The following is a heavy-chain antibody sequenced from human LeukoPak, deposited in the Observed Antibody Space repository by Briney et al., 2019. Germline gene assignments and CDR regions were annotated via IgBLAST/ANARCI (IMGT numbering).Heavy chain of an antibody. V-gene: IGHV3-11*06. CDR3: ARGSYPFYDILTGYCCAFDI. Sequence: PGGSLRLSCAASGFTFSDYYMSWIRQAPGKGLEWVSYISSSSSYTNYADSVKGRFTISRDNAKNSLYLQMNSLRAEDTAVYYCARGSYPFYDILTGYCCAFDIWGQGTMVTVSP. CDR1: GFTFSDYY. D-gene: IGHD3-9*01. CDR2: ISSSSSYT. J-gene: IGHJ3*02.